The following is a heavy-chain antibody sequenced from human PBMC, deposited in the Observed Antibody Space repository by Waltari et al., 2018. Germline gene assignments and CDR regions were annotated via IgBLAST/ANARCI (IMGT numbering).Heavy chain of an antibody. D-gene: IGHD2-15*01. Sequence: QVQLQQWGAGLLKPSETLSLTCAVYGGSFSGYYWSWIRQPPGRGLEWIGETNKSGSTNYNPSLKSRVTISVDTSKNQFSLKLSSVTAADTAVYYCARGRWDRCSGGSCPTGDYWGQGTLVTVSS. V-gene: IGHV4-34*01. J-gene: IGHJ4*02. CDR2: TNKSGST. CDR3: ARGRWDRCSGGSCPTGDY. CDR1: GGSFSGYY.